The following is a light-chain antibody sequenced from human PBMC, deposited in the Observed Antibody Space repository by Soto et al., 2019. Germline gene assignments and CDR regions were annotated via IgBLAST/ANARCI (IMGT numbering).Light chain of an antibody. J-gene: IGLJ2*01. V-gene: IGLV1-40*01. Sequence: QPVLTQPPSVSGDPGQRVTISCTGRSSNIGAGYDVHWYQQLPGTAPKLLIYGNSNRPSGVPDRFSGSKSGTSASLAITGLQAEDEADYYCQSYDSSLSGSVVFGGGTKLTVL. CDR2: GNS. CDR1: SSNIGAGYD. CDR3: QSYDSSLSGSVV.